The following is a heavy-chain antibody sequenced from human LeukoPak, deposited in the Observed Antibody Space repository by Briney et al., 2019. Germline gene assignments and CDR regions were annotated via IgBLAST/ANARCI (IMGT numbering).Heavy chain of an antibody. D-gene: IGHD2-2*01. CDR1: GFTFSSYE. CDR3: ARGFTGWVTSPIDY. CDR2: ISSSGSTI. J-gene: IGHJ4*02. Sequence: GGSLRLSCAASGFTFSSYEMNWVRQAPGKGLEWVSYISSSGSTIFYADSVKGRFTISRDNAKKSLYLQMNSLRADDTAVYYCARGFTGWVTSPIDYWGQGTLVTVSS. V-gene: IGHV3-48*03.